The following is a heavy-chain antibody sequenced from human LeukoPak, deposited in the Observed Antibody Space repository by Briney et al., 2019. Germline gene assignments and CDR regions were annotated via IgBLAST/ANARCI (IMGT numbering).Heavy chain of an antibody. D-gene: IGHD3-10*01. CDR1: GGSIGTDY. Sequence: PSETLSLTCTVSGGSIGTDYWSWIRQPPGKGLEWIGHIYYTGSTNYNPSLKSRVTISLDTSKNQFSLKLRSVTAADTAVYYCARRYGSGSSGTFDYWGQGTLVTVSS. V-gene: IGHV4-59*01. J-gene: IGHJ4*02. CDR2: IYYTGST. CDR3: ARRYGSGSSGTFDY.